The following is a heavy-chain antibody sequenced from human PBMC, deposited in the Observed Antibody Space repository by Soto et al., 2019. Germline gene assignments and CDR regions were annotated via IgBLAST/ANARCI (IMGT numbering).Heavy chain of an antibody. CDR3: ARVWSQYFSGGSCFGRYYYGMDV. J-gene: IGHJ6*02. V-gene: IGHV1-69*13. CDR2: IIPIFGTA. CDR1: GGTFSSYA. Sequence: SVKVSCKASGGTFSSYAISWVRQAPGQGLEWMGGIIPIFGTANYAQKFQGRVTITADESTSTAYMELSSLRSEDTAVYYCARVWSQYFSGGSCFGRYYYGMDVWGQGTTVTVSS. D-gene: IGHD2-15*01.